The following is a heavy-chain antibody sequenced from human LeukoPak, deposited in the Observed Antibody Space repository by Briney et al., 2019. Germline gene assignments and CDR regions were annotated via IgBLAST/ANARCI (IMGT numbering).Heavy chain of an antibody. CDR1: GGSLSSGSSY. J-gene: IGHJ3*02. D-gene: IGHD3-10*01. V-gene: IGHV4-61*02. CDR2: IHTSGSS. CDR3: ARGGYASGSYDSRAFDI. Sequence: SQTLSLTCTVSGGSLSSGSSYWSWIRQPAGKGLEWIGRIHTSGSSNYNPSLKGRVPISVDTSKTHFSLNFISVTAANTAVYYWARGGYASGSYDSRAFDIWGQGTMVTVSS.